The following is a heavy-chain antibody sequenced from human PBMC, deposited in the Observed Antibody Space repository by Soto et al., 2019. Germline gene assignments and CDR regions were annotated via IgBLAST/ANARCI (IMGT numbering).Heavy chain of an antibody. Sequence: ETLSLTCPVSGVSISSYYWIWIRQPPGKGLEWIGYISYSGSTNYNPSLKSRPTISVDTSKNQFSLKLRSVTAADTAVYYCARASPYGDYALDYWGQGTLVTVYS. CDR2: ISYSGST. CDR3: ARASPYGDYALDY. D-gene: IGHD4-17*01. CDR1: GVSISSYY. J-gene: IGHJ4*02. V-gene: IGHV4-59*01.